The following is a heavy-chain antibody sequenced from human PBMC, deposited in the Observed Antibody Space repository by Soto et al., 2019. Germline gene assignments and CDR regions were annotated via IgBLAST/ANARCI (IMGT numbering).Heavy chain of an antibody. Sequence: EVQLLESGGGLVQPGGSLRLSCAASGFTFSSYAMSWVRQAPGKGLEWVSAISGSGGSTYYADSVKGRFTISRDNSKNTLYLQMNSLRAEDTAVYNCAKGHLATRSCYGMDVWGQGTTVTVSS. CDR1: GFTFSSYA. CDR3: AKGHLATRSCYGMDV. D-gene: IGHD1-26*01. CDR2: ISGSGGST. V-gene: IGHV3-23*01. J-gene: IGHJ6*02.